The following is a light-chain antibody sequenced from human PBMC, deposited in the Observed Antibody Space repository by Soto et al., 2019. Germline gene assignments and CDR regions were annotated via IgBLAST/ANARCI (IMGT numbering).Light chain of an antibody. V-gene: IGLV2-14*01. J-gene: IGLJ2*01. Sequence: QSALTQPASVSGSPGQSITISCTGTSSDVGGYNYVSWYQQHPGKAPKLMIYEVSNRPSGVSNRFSGSKSGNTASLTISGLQADDEADYYCSSYTSRSTLGVFGGGTTLTVL. CDR2: EVS. CDR1: SSDVGGYNY. CDR3: SSYTSRSTLGV.